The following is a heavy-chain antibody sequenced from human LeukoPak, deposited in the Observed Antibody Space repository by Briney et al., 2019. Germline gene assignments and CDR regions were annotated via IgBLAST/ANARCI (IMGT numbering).Heavy chain of an antibody. CDR2: INPSGGST. D-gene: IGHD3-10*01. V-gene: IGHV1-46*01. Sequence: ASVKVSCKASGYTFTSYYMHWVRQAPGQWLEWMGIINPSGGSTSYAQKFQGRVTMTRDMSTSTVYMELSSLRSEDTAVYYCAREHSRGGFDYWGQGTLVTVSS. CDR3: AREHSRGGFDY. CDR1: GYTFTSYY. J-gene: IGHJ4*02.